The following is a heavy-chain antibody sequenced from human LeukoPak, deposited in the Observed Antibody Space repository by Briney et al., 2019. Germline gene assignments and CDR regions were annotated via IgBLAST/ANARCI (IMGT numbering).Heavy chain of an antibody. CDR1: GYTFTSYY. CDR2: INPSGGST. D-gene: IGHD2-2*01. J-gene: IGHJ4*02. Sequence: ASVKVSCKASGYTFTSYYMHWVRQAPGQGLEWMGIINPSGGSTSYAQKFQGRVTMTRDTSTSTVYVELSSLRSEDTAVYYCARDVDYCSSTSCYFDYWGQGTLVTVSS. V-gene: IGHV1-46*01. CDR3: ARDVDYCSSTSCYFDY.